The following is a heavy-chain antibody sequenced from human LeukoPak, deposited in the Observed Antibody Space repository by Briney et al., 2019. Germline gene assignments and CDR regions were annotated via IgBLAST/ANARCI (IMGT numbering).Heavy chain of an antibody. CDR2: IKQEGSEK. CDR3: ASGQQLGY. V-gene: IGHV3-7*01. CDR1: GFTFSNYW. J-gene: IGHJ4*02. Sequence: GGSLRLSCAASGFTFSNYWMSWVRQAPGKGLEWVANIKQEGSEKYYVDSVKGRFTISRDNAKNSLYLQMNRLRAEDTAVYYCASGQQLGYWGQGTLVTVSS. D-gene: IGHD6-6*01.